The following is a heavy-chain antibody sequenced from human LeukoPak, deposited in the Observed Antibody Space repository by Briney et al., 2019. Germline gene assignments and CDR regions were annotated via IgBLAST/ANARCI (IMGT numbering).Heavy chain of an antibody. D-gene: IGHD2-15*01. J-gene: IGHJ4*02. CDR2: IQNDGSDK. Sequence: GGSLRLSCAASGIHFRSSGKHWVRQATGKGLEWVTFIQNDGSDKLYAASVKGQFTISRDKSKNTVYLHTASLRADDTALYYCAREGGRAVPCRFDQWGQGTLVTVSS. CDR1: GIHFRSSG. V-gene: IGHV3-30*02. CDR3: AREGGRAVPCRFDQ.